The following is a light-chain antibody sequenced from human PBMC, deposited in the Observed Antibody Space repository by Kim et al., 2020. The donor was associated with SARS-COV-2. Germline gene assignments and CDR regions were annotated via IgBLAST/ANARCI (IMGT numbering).Light chain of an antibody. CDR3: QQYNSYAQFYI. CDR1: QSIAKW. J-gene: IGKJ2*01. Sequence: SVGDRVTITCRASQSIAKWSAWYQQKPGKAPKLLIYKTSTLESGVPSRFSGSGSGTEITLTISGLQPDDFATYYCQQYNSYAQFYIFGPGTKLEI. CDR2: KTS. V-gene: IGKV1-5*03.